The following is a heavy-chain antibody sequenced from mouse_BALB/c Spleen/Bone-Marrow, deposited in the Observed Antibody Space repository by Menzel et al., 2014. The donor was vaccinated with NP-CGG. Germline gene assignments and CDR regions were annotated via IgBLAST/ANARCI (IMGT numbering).Heavy chain of an antibody. V-gene: IGHV1-7*01. CDR2: INPSTGYT. J-gene: IGHJ4*01. Sequence: QVQLQQSGAELAKPGASVKMSCKASGYTFTSYWVYWIKQRPGQGLEWIGYINPSTGYTEYNQKFKDKATLTADKSSSTAYMQLSSLTSEDSAVYYCARKGYGNYHYYAMDYWGQGTSVTVSS. CDR3: ARKGYGNYHYYAMDY. D-gene: IGHD2-1*01. CDR1: GYTFTSYW.